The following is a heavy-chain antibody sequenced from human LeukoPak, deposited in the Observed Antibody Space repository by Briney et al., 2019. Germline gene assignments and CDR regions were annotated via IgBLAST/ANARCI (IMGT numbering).Heavy chain of an antibody. V-gene: IGHV3-23*01. Sequence: GGSLRLSCAASGFTFSSYAMSWVRQAPGKGLEWVSAISGSGGSTYYADSVKGRFTISRDNSKNTLYLQMNSLRAEDTAVYYCAKDRQDYDYVWGSYRDAFDIWGQGTMVTVPS. J-gene: IGHJ3*02. CDR2: ISGSGGST. CDR1: GFTFSSYA. CDR3: AKDRQDYDYVWGSYRDAFDI. D-gene: IGHD3-16*02.